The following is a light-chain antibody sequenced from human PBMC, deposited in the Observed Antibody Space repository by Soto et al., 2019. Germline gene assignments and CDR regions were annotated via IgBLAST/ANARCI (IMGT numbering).Light chain of an antibody. CDR2: GAS. J-gene: IGKJ2*01. V-gene: IGKV3-20*01. CDR1: QSVSSSY. CDR3: QRYGGSPLYT. Sequence: EIVLTQSPGTLSLSPGERATLSCRASQSVSSSYLAWYQQKPGQAPRLLIYGASNRATGIPDRFSGSGSGTDFTLTISRLEPEDFAVYYCQRYGGSPLYTFGQGTKLEIK.